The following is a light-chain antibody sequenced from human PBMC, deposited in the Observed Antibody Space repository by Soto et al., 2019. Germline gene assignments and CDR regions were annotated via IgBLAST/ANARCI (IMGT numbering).Light chain of an antibody. V-gene: IGLV1-40*01. J-gene: IGLJ2*01. CDR1: ISNIGAGFD. CDR2: ANN. CDR3: QSYDNSLKV. Sequence: QAVVTQPPSVSGAPGQRITISCIGTISNIGAGFDVHWYQQLPGTAPKLLIYANNNRPSGVPDRFSGSKSGTSASLAITGLQAEDEADYYCQSYDNSLKVFGGGTKLTV.